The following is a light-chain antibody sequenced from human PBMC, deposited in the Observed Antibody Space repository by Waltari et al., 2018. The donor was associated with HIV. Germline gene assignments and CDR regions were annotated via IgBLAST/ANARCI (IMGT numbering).Light chain of an antibody. Sequence: QPDLTQPPSVSGTPGQRLTIPCSGTNSNIGRNFVYWSRQVPGSASSRLVYRNDQRPSGVVDRFSGSRSGASASLVISGLRVDDEGDYYCASWDDGLRGHVFGGGTTVSV. CDR3: ASWDDGLRGHV. V-gene: IGLV1-47*01. CDR2: RND. CDR1: NSNIGRNF. J-gene: IGLJ1*01.